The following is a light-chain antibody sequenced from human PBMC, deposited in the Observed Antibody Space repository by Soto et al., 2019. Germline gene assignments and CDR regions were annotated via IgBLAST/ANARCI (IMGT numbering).Light chain of an antibody. CDR1: SSNIESNT. CDR3: AAWDDSLRGPL. J-gene: IGLJ2*01. V-gene: IGLV1-44*01. Sequence: QSVLTQPPSASETPGQRVTISCSGSSSNIESNTVNWYQQLPGTAPKLLIYSNNQRPSGVPDRFSGSKSGTSASLAISGLQSEDEADYYCAAWDDSLRGPLFGGGTKLTVL. CDR2: SNN.